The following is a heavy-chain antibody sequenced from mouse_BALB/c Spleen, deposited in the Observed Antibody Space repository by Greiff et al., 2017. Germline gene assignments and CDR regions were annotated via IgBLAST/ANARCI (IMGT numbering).Heavy chain of an antibody. Sequence: QVQLKQSGAELAKPGASVKMSCKASGYTFTSYWMHWVKQRPGQGLEWIGYINPSTGYTEYNQKFKDKATLTADKSSSTAYMQLSSLTSEDSAVYYCARGGYYAMDYWGQGTSVTVSS. J-gene: IGHJ4*01. V-gene: IGHV1-7*01. CDR3: ARGGYYAMDY. CDR2: INPSTGYT. CDR1: GYTFTSYW.